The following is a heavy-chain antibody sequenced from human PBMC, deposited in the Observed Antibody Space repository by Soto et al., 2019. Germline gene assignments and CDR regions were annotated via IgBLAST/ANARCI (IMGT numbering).Heavy chain of an antibody. J-gene: IGHJ6*02. CDR2: ISAAGDP. Sequence: EVQLVESGGGLVQPGGSLRLSCEASGFPFRNYDMHWVRQGTGKGLEWVSGISAAGDPDYADSVEGRFTISRENAQNSFFLQMTSLRVGDTAVYYCARTDRDFYGLDVWGQGTTVIVSS. V-gene: IGHV3-13*05. CDR1: GFPFRNYD. CDR3: ARTDRDFYGLDV.